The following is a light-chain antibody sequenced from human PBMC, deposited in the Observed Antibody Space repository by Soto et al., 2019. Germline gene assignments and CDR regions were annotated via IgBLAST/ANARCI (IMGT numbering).Light chain of an antibody. CDR3: QQYHIYSGT. J-gene: IGKJ1*01. Sequence: DIQMTQSTSTLSASFGDRVTITCRASQTIDSWLAWYQQRKGKPPNLLIYKASTLASGVPSRFSGSGYGTEFNLTINSLQTDDFATYYCQQYHIYSGTFGQGTKVDI. V-gene: IGKV1-5*03. CDR1: QTIDSW. CDR2: KAS.